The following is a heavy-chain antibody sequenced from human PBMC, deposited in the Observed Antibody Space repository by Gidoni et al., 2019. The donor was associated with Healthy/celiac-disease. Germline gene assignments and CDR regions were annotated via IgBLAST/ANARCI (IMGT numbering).Heavy chain of an antibody. CDR1: GGSISSYY. D-gene: IGHD3-10*01. Sequence: QVQLQESGPGLVKPSETLSRTCTVSGGSISSYYWSWIRQPPGKGLEWIGYIYYSGSTNYNPSLKSRVTISVDTSKNQFSLKLSSVTAADTAVYYCAYGPYYYYGMDVWGQGTTVTVSS. V-gene: IGHV4-59*01. J-gene: IGHJ6*02. CDR3: AYGPYYYYGMDV. CDR2: IYYSGST.